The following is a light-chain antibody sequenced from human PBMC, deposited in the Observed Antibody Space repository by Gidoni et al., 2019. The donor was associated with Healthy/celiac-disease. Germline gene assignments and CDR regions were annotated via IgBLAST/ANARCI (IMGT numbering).Light chain of an antibody. V-gene: IGKV1-5*03. J-gene: IGKJ2*01. CDR2: KAS. CDR1: QSISSW. Sequence: DIQLTQSPSTLSASVGDRVTITCRASQSISSWLACDQQKPGKAPKLLIYKASSLESGVPPRFSGSGSGTEFTLTISSLQHDDVATYYCQQYNSYSSFGQGTKLEIK. CDR3: QQYNSYSS.